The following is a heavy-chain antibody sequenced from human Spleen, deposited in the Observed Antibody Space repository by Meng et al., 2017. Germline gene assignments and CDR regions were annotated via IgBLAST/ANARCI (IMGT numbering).Heavy chain of an antibody. CDR1: GFTFSSYN. CDR3: ARDADWVIFDH. CDR2: INTDASIT. J-gene: IGHJ4*02. Sequence: GESLKISCAASGFTFSSYNMHWVRQTPGEGLVWASRINTDASITTYVDSVKGRFTISRDDAKNTVYLQMNSLRAEDTAVYYCARDADWVIFDHWGQGALVTVSS. D-gene: IGHD3-9*01. V-gene: IGHV3-74*03.